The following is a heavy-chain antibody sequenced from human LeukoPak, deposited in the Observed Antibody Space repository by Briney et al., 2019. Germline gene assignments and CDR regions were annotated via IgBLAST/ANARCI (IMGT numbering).Heavy chain of an antibody. V-gene: IGHV1-69*13. CDR3: AKDKKPRTTHDY. CDR2: IIPIFGTA. J-gene: IGHJ4*02. D-gene: IGHD1-1*01. CDR1: GGTFSSYA. Sequence: SVKVSCKASGGTFSSYAISWVRQAPGQGLEWMGGIIPIFGTANYAQKFQGRVTITADESTSTAYMELSSLRSEDTAVYYCAKDKKPRTTHDYWGQGTLVTVSS.